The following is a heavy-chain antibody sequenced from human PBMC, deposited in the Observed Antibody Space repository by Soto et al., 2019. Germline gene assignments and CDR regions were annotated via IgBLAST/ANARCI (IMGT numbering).Heavy chain of an antibody. CDR3: ASMTPIAAAGTPWFDP. CDR2: INHSGST. J-gene: IGHJ5*02. D-gene: IGHD6-13*01. Sequence: SETLSLTCAVCGGSFSGYYWSWIRQPPGKGLEWIGEINHSGSTNYNPSLKSRVTISVDTSKNQFSLKLSSVTAADTAVYYCASMTPIAAAGTPWFDPWGQGTLVTVSS. CDR1: GGSFSGYY. V-gene: IGHV4-34*01.